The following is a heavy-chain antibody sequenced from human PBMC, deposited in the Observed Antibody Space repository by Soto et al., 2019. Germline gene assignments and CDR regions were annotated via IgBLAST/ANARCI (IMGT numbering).Heavy chain of an antibody. CDR1: GFSLSSRGVG. CDR2: IYWDDDK. J-gene: IGHJ5*02. V-gene: IGHV2-5*02. D-gene: IGHD6-13*01. Sequence: VSGPTLVNPTQTLTLTCTFSGFSLSSRGVGVGWVRQPPGKALEWLALIYWDDDKRYSPSLKSRLTITKDTSKNQVVLTMTNMDPVDTATYYCAHRPGSSWYSGNNWFDPWGQGTLVTVS. CDR3: AHRPGSSWYSGNNWFDP.